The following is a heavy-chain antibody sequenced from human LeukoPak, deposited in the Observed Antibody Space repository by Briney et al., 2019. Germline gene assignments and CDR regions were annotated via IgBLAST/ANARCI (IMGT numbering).Heavy chain of an antibody. CDR1: GFTFSSYG. Sequence: PGGSLRLSCAASGFTFSSYGMNWVRQAPGKGLEWVATITSGGGSTFYADSVKGRFTISRDNSKNTLYLHMNSLRAEDTAVYYCARDRAAAGTTDDGVFDYWGQGTLVTVSS. CDR3: ARDRAAAGTTDDGVFDY. J-gene: IGHJ4*02. V-gene: IGHV3-23*01. D-gene: IGHD6-13*01. CDR2: ITSGGGST.